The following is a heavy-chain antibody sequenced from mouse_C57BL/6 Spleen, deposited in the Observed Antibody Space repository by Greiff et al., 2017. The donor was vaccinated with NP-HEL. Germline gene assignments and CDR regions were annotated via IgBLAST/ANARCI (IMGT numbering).Heavy chain of an antibody. Sequence: QVQLQQSGPELVKPGASVKISCKASGYAFSSSWMNWVKQRPGKGLEWIGRIYPGDGDTNYNGKFKGKATLTADKSSSTAYMQLSSLTSEDSAVYFCARPLTGHWGQGTTLTVSS. D-gene: IGHD4-1*01. CDR3: ARPLTGH. J-gene: IGHJ2*01. V-gene: IGHV1-82*01. CDR2: IYPGDGDT. CDR1: GYAFSSSW.